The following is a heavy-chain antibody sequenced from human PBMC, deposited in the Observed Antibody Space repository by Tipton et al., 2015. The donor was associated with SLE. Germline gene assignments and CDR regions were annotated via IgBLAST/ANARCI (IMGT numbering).Heavy chain of an antibody. Sequence: TLSLTCTVSGGSISSSSYYWGWIRQPPGKGLEWIGSIYYSGSTYYNPSLKSRVTISVDTSKNQFSLKLSSVTAADTAVYYCARVENPLYSSSWYKGYFDLWGRGTLVTVSS. CDR1: GGSISSSSYY. D-gene: IGHD6-13*01. CDR3: ARVENPLYSSSWYKGYFDL. J-gene: IGHJ2*01. V-gene: IGHV4-39*07. CDR2: IYYSGST.